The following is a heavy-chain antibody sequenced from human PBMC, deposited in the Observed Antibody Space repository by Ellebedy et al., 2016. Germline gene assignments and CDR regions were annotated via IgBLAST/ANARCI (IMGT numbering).Heavy chain of an antibody. D-gene: IGHD7-27*01. V-gene: IGHV5-51*01. CDR1: GYSFTNYW. CDR2: IYPGDSDT. CDR3: ARHGTLTDDTAWHPGGY. J-gene: IGHJ4*02. Sequence: GESLKISXKGSGYSFTNYWIGWVRQMPGKGLEWVAIIYPGDSDTRYSPSFQGQVTISADKSISTAYLQWSSLKASDTAMYYCARHGTLTDDTAWHPGGYWGQGTLVTVPS.